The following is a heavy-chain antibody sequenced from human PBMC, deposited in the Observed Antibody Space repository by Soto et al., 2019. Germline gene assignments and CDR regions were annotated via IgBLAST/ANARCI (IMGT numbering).Heavy chain of an antibody. Sequence: QITLKESGPTLVKPTQTLTLTCTFSEFSLSINGLGVGWIRQPPGKALEWLALIYRDDDKRYSPSLMSRLTITKDTSKNQVVLTMTNMDPMDTATYYCAHAYSGYDWGSFDYWGQGTLVTVSA. CDR2: IYRDDDK. J-gene: IGHJ4*02. V-gene: IGHV2-5*02. CDR3: AHAYSGYDWGSFDY. CDR1: EFSLSINGLG. D-gene: IGHD5-12*01.